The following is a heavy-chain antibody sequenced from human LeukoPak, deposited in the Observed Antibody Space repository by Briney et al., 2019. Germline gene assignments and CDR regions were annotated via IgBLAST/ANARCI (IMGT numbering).Heavy chain of an antibody. Sequence: SQTLSLTCSVSGGSISSGGYYWSWIRQPPGKGLEWIGYIYYSGSTNYNPSLKSRVTISVDTSKNQFSLKLSSVTAADTAVYYCARSVEGYCSGGSCYSYYYMDVWGKGTTVTVSS. CDR2: IYYSGST. D-gene: IGHD2-15*01. V-gene: IGHV4-61*08. CDR1: GGSISSGGYY. CDR3: ARSVEGYCSGGSCYSYYYMDV. J-gene: IGHJ6*03.